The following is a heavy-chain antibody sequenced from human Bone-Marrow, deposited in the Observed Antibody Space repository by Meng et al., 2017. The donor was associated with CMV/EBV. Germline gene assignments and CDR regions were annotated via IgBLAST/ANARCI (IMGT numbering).Heavy chain of an antibody. CDR3: ARDGELLWFGENPTGFDP. Sequence: GGSLRLSCAASGFTFSSYEMNWVRQAPGKGLEWVSYISSSGSTIYYADSVKGRFTISRDNAKNSLYLQMNSLRAEDTAVYYCARDGELLWFGENPTGFDPWGQGNLVNVAS. J-gene: IGHJ5*02. V-gene: IGHV3-48*03. CDR1: GFTFSSYE. D-gene: IGHD3-10*01. CDR2: ISSSGSTI.